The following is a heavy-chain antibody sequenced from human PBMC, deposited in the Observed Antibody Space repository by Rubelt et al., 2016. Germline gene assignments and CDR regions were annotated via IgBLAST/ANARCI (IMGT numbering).Heavy chain of an antibody. CDR1: GFIFSGYW. CDR3: ARAGCLGDCYIDY. V-gene: IGHV3-7*03. CDR2: IKQDGSEI. Sequence: EVQLVESGGGLVQPGGSLRLSCAASGFIFSGYWMSWVRQAPGKGLEWVANIKQDGSEIHYVDSVKGRFTISRDNAKNTLYLQMNSLRVEETALYYCARAGCLGDCYIDYWGQGTLVTVSS. J-gene: IGHJ4*02. D-gene: IGHD2-21*02.